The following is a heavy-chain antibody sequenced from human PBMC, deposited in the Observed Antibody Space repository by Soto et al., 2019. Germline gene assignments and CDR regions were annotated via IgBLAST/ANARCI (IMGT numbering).Heavy chain of an antibody. CDR3: ARDQRYNSGWYNVYFYYMDV. D-gene: IGHD6-19*01. CDR1: GYSFSFYA. Sequence: ASVKVSCKASGYSFSFYAIHWVRQAPGQSLEWMGWINAGNGNTKYSQRFQDRVTFTRDTSASTAYMELSSLRSEDTALYYCARDQRYNSGWYNVYFYYMDVWGEGTTVTVSS. CDR2: INAGNGNT. J-gene: IGHJ6*03. V-gene: IGHV1-3*01.